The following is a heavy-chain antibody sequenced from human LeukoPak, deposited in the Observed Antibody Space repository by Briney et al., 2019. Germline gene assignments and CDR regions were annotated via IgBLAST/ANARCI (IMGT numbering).Heavy chain of an antibody. D-gene: IGHD1-26*01. V-gene: IGHV4-59*02. CDR2: IFYSGST. CDR1: GGSVSSYY. Sequence: PSETLSLTCTVSGGSVSSYYWNWIRQPPGKGLEWIGYIFYSGSTNYNPSLKSRVTISIDTSKNQFSLKLNSVTAADTAVYYCARWDSGSYFLDYWGQGTLVTVSS. J-gene: IGHJ4*02. CDR3: ARWDSGSYFLDY.